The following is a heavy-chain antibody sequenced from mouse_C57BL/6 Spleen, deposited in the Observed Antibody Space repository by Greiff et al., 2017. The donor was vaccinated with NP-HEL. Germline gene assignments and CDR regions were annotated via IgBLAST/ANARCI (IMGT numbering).Heavy chain of an antibody. CDR3: AREWGFPNAY. D-gene: IGHD4-1*01. J-gene: IGHJ3*01. Sequence: VKLQQPGAELVKPGASVKLSCKASGYTFTSYWMHWVKQRPGQGLEWIGMIHPNSGSTNYNEKFKSKATLTVDKSSSTAYMQLSSLTSEDSAVYYCAREWGFPNAYWGQGTLVTVSA. CDR1: GYTFTSYW. CDR2: IHPNSGST. V-gene: IGHV1-64*01.